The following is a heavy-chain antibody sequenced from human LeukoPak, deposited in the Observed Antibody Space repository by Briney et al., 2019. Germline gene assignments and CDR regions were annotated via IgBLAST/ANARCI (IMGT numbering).Heavy chain of an antibody. V-gene: IGHV1-2*02. Sequence: ASVKVSCKASGYTFTGYYMHWVRQAPGQGLEWMGWINPNSGGTNYARKFQGRVTMTRDTSISTAYMELSRLRSDDTAVYYCARVMAFYYASGSYSLDYWGQGTLVTVSS. CDR1: GYTFTGYY. D-gene: IGHD3-10*01. CDR3: ARVMAFYYASGSYSLDY. J-gene: IGHJ4*02. CDR2: INPNSGGT.